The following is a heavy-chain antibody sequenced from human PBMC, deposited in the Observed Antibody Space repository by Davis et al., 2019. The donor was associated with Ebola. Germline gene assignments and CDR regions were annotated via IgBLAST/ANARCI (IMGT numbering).Heavy chain of an antibody. CDR3: TRGSYGGNSVY. V-gene: IGHV3-7*03. Sequence: GESLKISCAASGFTFSSYWMSWVRQAPGKGLEWVANIKQDGSEKYYVDSVKGRFTISRDNAKNSLYLQMNSLKAEDTAVYYCTRGSYGGNSVYWGQGTLVTVSS. D-gene: IGHD4-23*01. CDR2: IKQDGSEK. J-gene: IGHJ4*02. CDR1: GFTFSSYW.